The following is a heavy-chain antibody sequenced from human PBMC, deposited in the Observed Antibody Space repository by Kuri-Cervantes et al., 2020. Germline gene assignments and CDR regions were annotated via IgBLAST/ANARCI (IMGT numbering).Heavy chain of an antibody. CDR1: GFTFSSYG. CDR3: AKDPHTTMGTGFHY. D-gene: IGHD5-18*01. Sequence: GGSLRLSCAASGFTFSSYGMHWVRQAPGKGLEWVAFIRYDGNNKFYADSVKGRFTISRDNSKNTLSLQMNSLRTEDTAVYYCAKDPHTTMGTGFHYWGQGTLVTVSS. J-gene: IGHJ4*02. V-gene: IGHV3-30*02. CDR2: IRYDGNNK.